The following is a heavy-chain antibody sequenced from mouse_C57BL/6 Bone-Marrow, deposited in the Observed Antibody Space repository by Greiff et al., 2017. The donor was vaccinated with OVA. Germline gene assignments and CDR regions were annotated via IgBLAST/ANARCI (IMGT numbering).Heavy chain of an antibody. D-gene: IGHD1-1*01. CDR2: ISDGGSYT. CDR3: ARDYYDGVPYAMDY. J-gene: IGHJ4*01. V-gene: IGHV5-4*01. CDR1: GFTFSSYA. Sequence: EVKLQESGGGLVKPGGSLKLSCAASGFTFSSYAMSWVRQTPETRLEWVATISDGGSYTYYPDNVKGRFTISRDNAKNNLYLQMSHLKSEDTAMYYCARDYYDGVPYAMDYWGQGTSVTVSS.